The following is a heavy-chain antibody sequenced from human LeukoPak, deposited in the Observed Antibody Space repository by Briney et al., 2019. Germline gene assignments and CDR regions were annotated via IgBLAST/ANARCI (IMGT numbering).Heavy chain of an antibody. V-gene: IGHV3-53*01. J-gene: IGHJ3*02. CDR2: IYSGGST. D-gene: IGHD6-13*01. CDR1: GFTVSSNY. Sequence: GGSLRLSCAASGFTVSSNYMSWVRQAPGKGLEWVSVIYSGGSTYYADSVKGRFTISRDNSKNTLYLQMNSLRAEDTAVYYCARTPSSWYAIAAFDIWGQGTMVTVSS. CDR3: ARTPSSWYAIAAFDI.